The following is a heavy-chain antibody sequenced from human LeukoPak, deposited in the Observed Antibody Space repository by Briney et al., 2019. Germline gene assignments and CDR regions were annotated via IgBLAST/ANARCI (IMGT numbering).Heavy chain of an antibody. CDR3: ARVLWTTGGLGY. D-gene: IGHD4-11*01. V-gene: IGHV1-2*02. CDR1: GYSFSDYY. CDR2: VNPDSGGS. J-gene: IGHJ4*02. Sequence: ASVKVSCKASGYSFSDYYIQWVRQVPGQGPEWMGWVNPDSGGSICAQRFQGRVTLTRDTSINTAYLELTSLKSDDTALYFCARVLWTTGGLGYWGQGTLVTVSS.